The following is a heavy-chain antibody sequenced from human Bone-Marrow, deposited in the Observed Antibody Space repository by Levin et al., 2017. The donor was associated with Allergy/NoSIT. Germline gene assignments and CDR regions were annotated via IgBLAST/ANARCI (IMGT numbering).Heavy chain of an antibody. D-gene: IGHD3/OR15-3a*01. J-gene: IGHJ4*02. Sequence: KPGGSLRLSCAVSGFTFRDAWMSWVRQIPGKGLEWVGRIKSKANGETVEYAAPVEGRFTISRDDSENTLYLQIHSLKTEDTAVYYCITEHIGWSGFMDFYWGQGTLVIVSS. CDR2: IKSKANGETV. V-gene: IGHV3-15*01. CDR3: ITEHIGWSGFMDFY. CDR1: GFTFRDAW.